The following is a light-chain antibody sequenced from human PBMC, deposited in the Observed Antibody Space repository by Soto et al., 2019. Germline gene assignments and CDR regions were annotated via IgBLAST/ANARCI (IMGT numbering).Light chain of an antibody. Sequence: QSALTQPPSASGSPGQSVTISCTGTSSDIGGDNSVSWYQQHPGKAPKLIIYEDSNRPSGVPDRFSGSKSGNTASLTVSGLQAEDEADYYCSSYGGSNNDVVFGGGTKLTVL. CDR2: EDS. CDR3: SSYGGSNNDVV. J-gene: IGLJ2*01. CDR1: SSDIGGDNS. V-gene: IGLV2-8*01.